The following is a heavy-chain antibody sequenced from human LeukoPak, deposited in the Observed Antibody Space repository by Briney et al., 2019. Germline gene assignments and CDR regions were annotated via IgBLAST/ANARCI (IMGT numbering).Heavy chain of an antibody. Sequence: PSETLSLTCSVSGDSITSRTYYWTWIRQHPEKGLEWIGYIWNSGSTNYNPALKSRVTISVDTSKNQFSLKLSSVTAADTAVYYCARDVFPTGAFDIWGQGTMVTVSS. J-gene: IGHJ3*02. D-gene: IGHD4-17*01. CDR3: ARDVFPTGAFDI. CDR2: IWNSGST. V-gene: IGHV4-31*03. CDR1: GDSITSRTYY.